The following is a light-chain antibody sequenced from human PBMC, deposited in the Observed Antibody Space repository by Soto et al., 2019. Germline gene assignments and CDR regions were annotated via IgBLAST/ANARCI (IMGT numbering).Light chain of an antibody. Sequence: EIVLTQSPGTLSLSPGERATLSCRASQSVGITYLAWYQQKPGQAPRLLIYGASNRATGIPDRFSGSGSGTDFTLTISRLEPEDFAVYYCQQYGSSGTFGQGTKVDIK. CDR3: QQYGSSGT. V-gene: IGKV3-20*01. CDR2: GAS. CDR1: QSVGITY. J-gene: IGKJ1*01.